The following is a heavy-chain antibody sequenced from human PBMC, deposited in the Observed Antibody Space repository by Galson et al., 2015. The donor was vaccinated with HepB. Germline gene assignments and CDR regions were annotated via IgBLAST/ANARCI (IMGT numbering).Heavy chain of an antibody. V-gene: IGHV4-4*02. CDR2: IFHSGST. Sequence: LSLTCAVSGGSISSYSSWSWVRQPPGKGLEWIGEIFHSGSTNYNPSLKSRVTISVDKSINEFSLSLSSATAADTAVYYCARGASSYDFWSGFYYYGMDVWGQGTTVTVSS. D-gene: IGHD3-3*01. J-gene: IGHJ6*02. CDR1: GGSISSYSS. CDR3: ARGASSYDFWSGFYYYGMDV.